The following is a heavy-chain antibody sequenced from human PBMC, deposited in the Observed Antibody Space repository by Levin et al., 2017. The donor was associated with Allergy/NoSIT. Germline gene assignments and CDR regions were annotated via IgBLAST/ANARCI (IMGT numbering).Heavy chain of an antibody. CDR2: IYSGGST. V-gene: IGHV3-66*01. Sequence: SCAASGFTVSSNYMSWVRQAPGKGLEWVSVIYSGGSTYYADSVKGRFTISRDNSKNTLYLQMNSLRAEDTAVYYCARMVQYSSGWLDYWGQGTLVTVSS. CDR1: GFTVSSNY. CDR3: ARMVQYSSGWLDY. J-gene: IGHJ4*02. D-gene: IGHD6-19*01.